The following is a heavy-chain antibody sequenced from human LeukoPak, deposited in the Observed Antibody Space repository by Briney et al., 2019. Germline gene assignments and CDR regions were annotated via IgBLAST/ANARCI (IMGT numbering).Heavy chain of an antibody. Sequence: SETLSLTCAVYGGSFSGYYWSWIRQPPGKGLEWIGEINHSGSTNYNPSLKSRVTISVDTSKNQFSLKLSSVTAADTAVYYCARGHKRITIFGVVIGNNWFDPWGQGTLVTVSS. D-gene: IGHD3-3*01. J-gene: IGHJ5*02. V-gene: IGHV4-34*01. CDR1: GGSFSGYY. CDR3: ARGHKRITIFGVVIGNNWFDP. CDR2: INHSGST.